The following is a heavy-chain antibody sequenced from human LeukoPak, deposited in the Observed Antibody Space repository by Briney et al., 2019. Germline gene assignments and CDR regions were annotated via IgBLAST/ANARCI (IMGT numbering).Heavy chain of an antibody. CDR1: GFTFSEYY. Sequence: GGSLRLSCAASGFTFSEYYMTWIRQAPGKGLEWLSYISPGGSTIYYADSMKGRLTISRDNAKKSLDLQMNSLRAEDTAVYYCARGSGCSSTSCYVDYYYYDMDVWGKGTTVTVSS. V-gene: IGHV3-11*04. CDR3: ARGSGCSSTSCYVDYYYYDMDV. CDR2: ISPGGSTI. D-gene: IGHD2-2*01. J-gene: IGHJ6*03.